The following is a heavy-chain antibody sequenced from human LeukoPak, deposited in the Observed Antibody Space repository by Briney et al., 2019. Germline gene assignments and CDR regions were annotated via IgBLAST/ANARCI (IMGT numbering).Heavy chain of an antibody. V-gene: IGHV3-23*01. Sequence: GGSLRLSCAASGFTFNNYAMNWVRQAPGKGLEWVSAISGSGGSTYYADSVEGRFTISRDNSKNTLYLQMNSLRAEDTAVYYCARDAAAAGTGEYYYYMDVWGKGTTVTVSS. CDR3: ARDAAAAGTGEYYYYMDV. CDR1: GFTFNNYA. CDR2: ISGSGGST. J-gene: IGHJ6*03. D-gene: IGHD6-13*01.